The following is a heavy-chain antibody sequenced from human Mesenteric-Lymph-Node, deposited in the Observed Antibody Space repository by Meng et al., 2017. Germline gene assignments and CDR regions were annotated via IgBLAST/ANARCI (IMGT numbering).Heavy chain of an antibody. CDR2: IYHSGST. J-gene: IGHJ4*02. CDR1: GGSMSSTNW. Sequence: HVQLQQWGAGLLKPSGTLSLTCAVAGGSMSSTNWWSWVRQPPGKGLEWIGEIYHSGSTNYNPSLKSRVSISVDKSKNQFSLKLSSVTAADTAVYYCARADKVRFDYWGQGTLVTVSS. CDR3: ARADKVRFDY. V-gene: IGHV4-4*02.